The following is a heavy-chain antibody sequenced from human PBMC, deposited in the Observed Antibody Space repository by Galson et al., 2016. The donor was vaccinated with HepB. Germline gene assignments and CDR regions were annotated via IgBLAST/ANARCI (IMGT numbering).Heavy chain of an antibody. CDR2: IKRDGSEE. V-gene: IGHV3-7*03. CDR1: GFTFSSYW. D-gene: IGHD3-10*01. CDR3: ARDTTHYGPGTYFDAYDI. Sequence: SLRLSCAASGFTFSSYWMTWVRQAPGKGLEWVANIKRDGSEEHYVDSVKGRFTISRDNARNSLHLQMNSLRAEDTAVYYCARDTTHYGPGTYFDAYDIWGQGTSGTVSS. J-gene: IGHJ3*02.